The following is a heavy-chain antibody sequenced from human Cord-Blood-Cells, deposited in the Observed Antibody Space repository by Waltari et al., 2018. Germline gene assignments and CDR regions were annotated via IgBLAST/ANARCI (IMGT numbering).Heavy chain of an antibody. CDR2: ISSSSSYI. D-gene: IGHD5-18*01. J-gene: IGHJ4*02. Sequence: AASGFTFSSYSMNWVRQAPGKGLEWVSSISSSSSYISYADSVKGRFTISRDNAKNSLYLQMNSLRAEDTAVYYCARDGGRGYSYGYYFDYWGQGTLVTVSS. V-gene: IGHV3-21*01. CDR1: GFTFSSYS. CDR3: ARDGGRGYSYGYYFDY.